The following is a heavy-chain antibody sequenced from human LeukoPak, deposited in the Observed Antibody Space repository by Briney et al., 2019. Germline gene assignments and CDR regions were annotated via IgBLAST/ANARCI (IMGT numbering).Heavy chain of an antibody. J-gene: IGHJ4*02. V-gene: IGHV3-74*01. CDR3: ARGDYDFWSGPTRYDY. Sequence: GGSLRLSCAASGFTFSSYWMHWVRQAPGKGLVWVSRINTDGSSTSYADSVKGRFTISRDNAKNTLYLQMNSLRAEDTAVYYCARGDYDFWSGPTRYDYWGQGILVTVSS. D-gene: IGHD3-3*01. CDR2: INTDGSST. CDR1: GFTFSSYW.